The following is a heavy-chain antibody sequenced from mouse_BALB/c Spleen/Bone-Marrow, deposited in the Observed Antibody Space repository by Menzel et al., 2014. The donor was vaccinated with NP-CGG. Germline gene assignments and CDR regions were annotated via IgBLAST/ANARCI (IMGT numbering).Heavy chain of an antibody. Sequence: EVKEVESGGGLVQPGGPLILSCATSGFTFTDYYMSWVRQPPGKALEWLGFIRNNANGYTKAYSVSVKGRFTISRDNSQSILYLQMNTLRAEASPPYYCARYGYDYFAYWGQGTTLTVSS. CDR1: GFTFTDYY. D-gene: IGHD2-2*01. CDR2: IRNNANGYTK. J-gene: IGHJ2*01. CDR3: ARYGYDYFAY. V-gene: IGHV7-3*02.